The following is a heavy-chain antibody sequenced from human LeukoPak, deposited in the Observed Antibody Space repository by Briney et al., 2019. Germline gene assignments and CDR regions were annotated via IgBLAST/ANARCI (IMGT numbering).Heavy chain of an antibody. CDR3: ARDNYHGVLDY. CDR2: ITGSSGHR. CDR1: GFTFSDYF. J-gene: IGHJ4*02. D-gene: IGHD3-3*01. Sequence: PGGSLRLSCAASGFTFSDYFMTWVRQAPGKGLEWLSYITGSSGHRDHADSVRGRFTISRDNAKNSLYLQLNSLRVDDTAVYYCARDNYHGVLDYWGQGTLVTVSS. V-gene: IGHV3-11*05.